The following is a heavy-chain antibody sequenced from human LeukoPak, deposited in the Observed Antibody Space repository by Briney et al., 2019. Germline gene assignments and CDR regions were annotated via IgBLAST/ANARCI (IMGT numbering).Heavy chain of an antibody. D-gene: IGHD2-2*01. CDR1: GYTFTSYG. CDR3: ARDRLGYCSSNSCPLGVY. J-gene: IGHJ4*02. Sequence: ASVKVSCKASGYTFTSYGISWVRQAPGQGLEWMGWISAYNGNTNYAQKLQGRVTMTTDTSTSTAYMELRSLRSDDTAVYYCARDRLGYCSSNSCPLGVYWGQGTLVTVSS. V-gene: IGHV1-18*01. CDR2: ISAYNGNT.